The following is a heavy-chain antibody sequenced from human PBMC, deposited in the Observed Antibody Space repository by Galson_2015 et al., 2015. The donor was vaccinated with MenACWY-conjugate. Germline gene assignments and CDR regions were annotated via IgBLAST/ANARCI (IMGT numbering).Heavy chain of an antibody. J-gene: IGHJ4*02. V-gene: IGHV3-11*05. D-gene: IGHD2-21*02. CDR2: ISSSSSYT. CDR3: ARDCPYCGGDGGFDY. Sequence: SLRLSCAASGFTFSDYYMSWIRQAPGKGLEWVSYISSSSSYTDYADSVKGRFTISRDNAKNSLYLQMNSLRAEDTAVYYCARDCPYCGGDGGFDYWGQGTLVTVSS. CDR1: GFTFSDYY.